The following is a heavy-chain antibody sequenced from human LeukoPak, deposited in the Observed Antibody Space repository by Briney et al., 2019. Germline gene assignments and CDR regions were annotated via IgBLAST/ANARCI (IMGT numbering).Heavy chain of an antibody. CDR1: GYTFTNYY. V-gene: IGHV1-46*01. J-gene: IGHJ4*02. Sequence: ASVKVSCKASGYTFTNYYIHWVRQAPGQGLEWVGLINPNGGSTGYAQRFQGRVTVTTDTSTSTVFMELNSLGSEDTAVYYCARERRAWGEDFWGQGTLVTVSS. D-gene: IGHD3-16*01. CDR3: ARERRAWGEDF. CDR2: INPNGGST.